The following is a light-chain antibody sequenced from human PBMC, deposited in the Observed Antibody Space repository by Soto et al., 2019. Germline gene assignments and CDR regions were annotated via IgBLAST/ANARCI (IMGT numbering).Light chain of an antibody. V-gene: IGKV3-15*01. CDR3: QQYNKWPLYT. CDR2: GAS. CDR1: QSVSTN. Sequence: EVVMTQSPASLSMSPGERATLSCRASQSVSTNLAWYQLKPGQAPRLLIYGASTRASGIPARFSGSGSGTEFTLTISSLQSEDFAVYFCQQYNKWPLYTFGQGTKLEIK. J-gene: IGKJ2*01.